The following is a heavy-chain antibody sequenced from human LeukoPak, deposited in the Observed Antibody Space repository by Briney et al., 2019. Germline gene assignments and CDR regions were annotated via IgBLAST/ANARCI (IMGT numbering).Heavy chain of an antibody. D-gene: IGHD4-17*01. CDR3: AKDTHTWVTTTFDY. V-gene: IGHV3-9*01. Sequence: PGGSLRLSCAASGFTFDDFAMHWVRQAPGKGLERVSGISWNSGSIAYADSVKGRFTISRDNAKNSLYLQMNSLKAEDTALYYCAKDTHTWVTTTFDYWGQGTLVTVSS. J-gene: IGHJ4*02. CDR2: ISWNSGSI. CDR1: GFTFDDFA.